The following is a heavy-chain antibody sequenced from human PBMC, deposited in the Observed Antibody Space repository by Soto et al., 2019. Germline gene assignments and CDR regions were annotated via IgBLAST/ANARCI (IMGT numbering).Heavy chain of an antibody. D-gene: IGHD3-22*01. V-gene: IGHV3-66*01. J-gene: IGHJ4*02. CDR1: GFTVSTHF. Sequence: PGGSLRLSCAASGFTVSTHFMSWVRQAPGEGLEWLSIIYSDETTYYADSVKGRFTISRDNFKNTLYLQMNSLRADDTAVYYCAKNPGYYYDSTGYHFDYWGQGTLVTVSS. CDR2: IYSDETT. CDR3: AKNPGYYYDSTGYHFDY.